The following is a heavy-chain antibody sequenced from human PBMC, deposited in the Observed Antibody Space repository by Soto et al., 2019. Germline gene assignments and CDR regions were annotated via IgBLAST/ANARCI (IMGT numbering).Heavy chain of an antibody. V-gene: IGHV4-34*01. CDR2: INHSGST. Sequence: SETLSLTCAVYGGSFSGYYWSWIRQPPGKGLEWIGEINHSGSTNYNPSLKSRVTISVDTSKNQFSLKLSSVTAADTAVYYCARVEYSSSSVGYWGQGTLVTVSS. J-gene: IGHJ4*02. CDR1: GGSFSGYY. D-gene: IGHD6-6*01. CDR3: ARVEYSSSSVGY.